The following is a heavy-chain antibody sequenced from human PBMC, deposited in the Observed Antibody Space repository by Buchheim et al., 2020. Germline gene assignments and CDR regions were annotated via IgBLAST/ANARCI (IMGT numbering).Heavy chain of an antibody. CDR1: GGSFSGYY. CDR3: ARGAETTVVTYNWFDP. CDR2: INHSGST. J-gene: IGHJ5*02. Sequence: QVQLQQWGAGLLKPSETLSLTCVVYGGSFSGYYWSWIRQPPGKGLEWIGEINHSGSTNYNPSLKSRVTIPVDTSKNQFSLKLSSVTAADTAVYYCARGAETTVVTYNWFDPWGQGTL. V-gene: IGHV4-34*01. D-gene: IGHD4-23*01.